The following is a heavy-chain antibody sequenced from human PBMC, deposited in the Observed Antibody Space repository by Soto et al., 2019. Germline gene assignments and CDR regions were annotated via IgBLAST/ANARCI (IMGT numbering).Heavy chain of an antibody. V-gene: IGHV3-74*01. D-gene: IGHD5-18*01. Sequence: GGSLRLSCAASGFTFSSYWMHWVRQAPGKGLVWVSRINRDGSSINYADSARGRVTISRDNAKNTLYLQVNGLRAEDTAVYYCARDITAMVIDYWGQGTLVTVS. CDR2: INRDGSSI. J-gene: IGHJ4*02. CDR1: GFTFSSYW. CDR3: ARDITAMVIDY.